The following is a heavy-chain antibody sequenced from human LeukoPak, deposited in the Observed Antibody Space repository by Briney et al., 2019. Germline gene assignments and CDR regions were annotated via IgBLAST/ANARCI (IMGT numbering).Heavy chain of an antibody. J-gene: IGHJ3*02. V-gene: IGHV3-7*01. D-gene: IGHD4-17*01. CDR1: GFTFSDYW. Sequence: GGSLRLSCAASGFTFSDYWMSWVRQAPGKGLEWVANIKQDGSEKDYVDSVKGRLTISRDNAKNSLYLQMNSLRAEDTAVYYCAREDMTTVTTRWAFDIWGQGSMVTVSS. CDR2: IKQDGSEK. CDR3: AREDMTTVTTRWAFDI.